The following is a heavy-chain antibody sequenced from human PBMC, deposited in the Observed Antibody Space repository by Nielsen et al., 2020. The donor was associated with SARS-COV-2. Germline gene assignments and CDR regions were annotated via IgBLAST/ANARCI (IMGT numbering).Heavy chain of an antibody. Sequence: ASLKVSCKASGRTFSSYAISWVRQAPAQGLEWMGWISAYNGHTNYAQKLQGRVTMTTDTSTSTAYMELRSLRSDDTAVYYCARGILTSGSYYYYYGMNVWGQGTTVTVSS. V-gene: IGHV1-18*01. D-gene: IGHD1-26*01. CDR2: ISAYNGHT. CDR1: GRTFSSYA. CDR3: ARGILTSGSYYYYYGMNV. J-gene: IGHJ6*02.